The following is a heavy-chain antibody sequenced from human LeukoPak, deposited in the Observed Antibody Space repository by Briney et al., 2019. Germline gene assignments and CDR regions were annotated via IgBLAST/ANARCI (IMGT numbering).Heavy chain of an antibody. CDR1: GDSLSSNTAA. V-gene: IGHV6-1*01. J-gene: IGHJ5*02. Sequence: SQTLSLTCGISGDSLSSNTAAWTWIRQSPSRGLEWPGRTYYRSKWYNDYAVSVKSRITINPDTSKNQFSLQLNSVTPEDTAVYYCARSRQWLNWFDPWGQGTLVTVSS. D-gene: IGHD6-19*01. CDR3: ARSRQWLNWFDP. CDR2: TYYRSKWYN.